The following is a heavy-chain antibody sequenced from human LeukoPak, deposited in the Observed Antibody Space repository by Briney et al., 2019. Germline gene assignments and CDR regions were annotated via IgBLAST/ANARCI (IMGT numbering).Heavy chain of an antibody. CDR1: GYTFTSYD. Sequence: GASVKVSCKASGYTFTSYDINWVRQATGQGLEWMGWMNPNSGNTGYAQKFQGRVTITRNTSISTAYMELSSLRSEDTAAYYCARGPIYDFWSGYSPQIYDYWGQGTLVTVSS. J-gene: IGHJ4*02. CDR2: MNPNSGNT. V-gene: IGHV1-8*03. CDR3: ARGPIYDFWSGYSPQIYDY. D-gene: IGHD3-3*01.